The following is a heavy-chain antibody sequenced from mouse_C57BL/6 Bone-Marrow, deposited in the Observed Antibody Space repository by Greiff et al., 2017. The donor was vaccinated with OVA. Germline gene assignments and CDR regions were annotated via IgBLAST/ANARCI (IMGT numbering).Heavy chain of an antibody. V-gene: IGHV2-2*01. J-gene: IGHJ4*01. Sequence: QVQLKESGPGLVQPSQSLSITCTVSGFSLTSYGVHWVRQSPGKGLEWLGVIWSGGSTDYNAAFISRLSISKDNSKSQVFFKMNSLQADDTAIYYCASLNGAMGYWGQGTSVTVSS. CDR1: GFSLTSYG. CDR3: ASLNGAMGY. CDR2: IWSGGST.